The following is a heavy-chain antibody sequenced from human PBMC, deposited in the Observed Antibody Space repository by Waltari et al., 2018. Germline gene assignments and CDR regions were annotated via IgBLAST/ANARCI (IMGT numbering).Heavy chain of an antibody. CDR1: GYTFTSND. V-gene: IGHV1-8*01. CDR2: MNPKNGNT. Sequence: VQLVQSGAEVKKPGASVKVSCKASGYTFTSNDINWVRQATGQGPEWLGWMNPKNGNTGYAQNFQGRVTLTRDTSKSTAYMELSSLRSEDTAVYYCARTVCSSTDCDGFDYWGQGTLVTVSS. D-gene: IGHD2-2*01. CDR3: ARTVCSSTDCDGFDY. J-gene: IGHJ4*02.